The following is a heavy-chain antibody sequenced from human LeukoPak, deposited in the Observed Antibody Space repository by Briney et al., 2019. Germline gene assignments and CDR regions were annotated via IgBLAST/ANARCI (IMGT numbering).Heavy chain of an antibody. J-gene: IGHJ4*02. CDR3: ARRRASTTIFDY. CDR1: GVSVCDYF. V-gene: IGHV3-53*01. Sequence: GGSLRLSCAASGVSVCDYFMAWVCQAPGKGRQWVSHSDSGGVTEEADSVKGRFTASRDTSRTLLYLQMSSLRADDTAMYYCARRRASTTIFDYWGQGTLLTVPS. D-gene: IGHD5-12*01. CDR2: SDSGGVT.